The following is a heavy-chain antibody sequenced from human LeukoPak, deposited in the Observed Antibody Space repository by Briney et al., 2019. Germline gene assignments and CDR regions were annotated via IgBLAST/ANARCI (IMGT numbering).Heavy chain of an antibody. J-gene: IGHJ6*02. V-gene: IGHV1-69*04. CDR3: ARGVQGGGRLNGMDV. Sequence: SVTVSCKASGGTFSSYAISGVRQAPGQGLEWMGRIIPIFGIANYAQKFQGRVTITADKSTSTAYMELSSLRSEDTAVYYCARGVQGGGRLNGMDVWGQGTTVTVSS. CDR2: IIPIFGIA. D-gene: IGHD2-15*01. CDR1: GGTFSSYA.